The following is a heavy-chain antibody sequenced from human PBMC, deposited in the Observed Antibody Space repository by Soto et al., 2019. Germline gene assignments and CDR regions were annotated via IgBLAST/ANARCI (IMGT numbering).Heavy chain of an antibody. CDR2: IYYSGSA. CDR3: AREPLT. CDR1: RDSIRSSDYY. V-gene: IGHV4-39*07. J-gene: IGHJ4*02. Sequence: ETLSLTCTVSRDSIRSSDYYWGWIRQPPGKGLEWIGNIYYSGSANYNPSLKSRVTISVHTSNSQFSLELSSVTAEDTAVHYCAREPLTWGQGTLVTVSS.